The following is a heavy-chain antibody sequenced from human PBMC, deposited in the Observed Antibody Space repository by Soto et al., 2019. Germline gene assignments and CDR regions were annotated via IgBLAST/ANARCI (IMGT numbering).Heavy chain of an antibody. CDR3: ATRIVPPTKQPYFDF. J-gene: IGHJ4*02. CDR1: GFTFSTYG. V-gene: IGHV3-48*01. Sequence: GGSLRLSCAASGFTFSTYGMNWVRQAPGKGLEWVSYISGGGGTIYYTDSVKGRFTISRDNAKNSLYLQMNSLRAEDTAVYYCATRIVPPTKQPYFDFWGQGTLVTVSS. CDR2: ISGGGGTI. D-gene: IGHD2-2*01.